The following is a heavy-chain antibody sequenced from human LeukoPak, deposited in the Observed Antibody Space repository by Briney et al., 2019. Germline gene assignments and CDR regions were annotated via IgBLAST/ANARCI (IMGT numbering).Heavy chain of an antibody. CDR1: GFTFRNHR. D-gene: IGHD1-14*01. CDR3: ARDAAGLDY. V-gene: IGHV3-74*01. CDR2: IKGAGSGT. J-gene: IGHJ4*02. Sequence: PGGSLRLSCAASGFTFRNHRMDWGRQAPGKGVGWGSRIKGAGSGTIYADSVKGRFTISRDNAKNTVYLQMNSLKDEDTGVYYCARDAAGLDYWGQGTLVTVSS.